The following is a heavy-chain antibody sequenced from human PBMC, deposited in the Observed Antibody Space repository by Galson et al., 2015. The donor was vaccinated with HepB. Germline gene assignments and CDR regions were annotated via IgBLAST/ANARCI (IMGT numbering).Heavy chain of an antibody. D-gene: IGHD4-17*01. CDR1: GFTFSDYY. J-gene: IGHJ4*02. CDR3: ARVAASDYGDHAHFDY. CDR2: ISASGTYT. V-gene: IGHV3-11*06. Sequence: SCAVSGFTFSDYYMSWIRQAPGKGLEWISYISASGTYTNYADSVKGRFTISRDDAKNSLYLQMNSLRAEDTAVFYCARVAASDYGDHAHFDYWGQGTLVTVSS.